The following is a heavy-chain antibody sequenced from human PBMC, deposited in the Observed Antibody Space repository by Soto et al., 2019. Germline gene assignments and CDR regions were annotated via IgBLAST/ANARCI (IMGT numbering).Heavy chain of an antibody. CDR3: ARLEGLATISYYFDF. J-gene: IGHJ4*02. D-gene: IGHD5-12*01. CDR2: IYYRGNA. Sequence: QLQLQESGPGLVKPSKTLSLTCSVSDDSINSDKYYWGWIRQPPGKGREWIGSIYYRGNAYYNPSRRARVTIAMDKSKSSFSLKLNSVTDADSAVYFCARLEGLATISYYFDFWGPGALVTVSS. V-gene: IGHV4-39*01. CDR1: DDSINSDKYY.